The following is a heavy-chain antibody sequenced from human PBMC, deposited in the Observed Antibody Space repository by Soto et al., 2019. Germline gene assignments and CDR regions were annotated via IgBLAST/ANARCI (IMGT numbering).Heavy chain of an antibody. V-gene: IGHV3-30*18. CDR3: AKDSRDGYNPNYFDY. D-gene: IGHD5-12*01. CDR2: ISYDGSNK. Sequence: GGSLRLSCAASGFTFSSYGMHWVRQAPGKGLEWVAVISYDGSNKYYADSVKGRFTISRDNSKNTLYLQMNSLRAEDTAVYYCAKDSRDGYNPNYFDYWGQGTLGTVS. CDR1: GFTFSSYG. J-gene: IGHJ4*02.